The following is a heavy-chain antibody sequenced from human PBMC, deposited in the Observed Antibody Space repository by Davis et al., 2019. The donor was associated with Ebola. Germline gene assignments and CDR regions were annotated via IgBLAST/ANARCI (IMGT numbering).Heavy chain of an antibody. J-gene: IGHJ3*01. CDR3: ARDPAIGKPLSTFDV. Sequence: PGGSLRLSCAASGFTFNTYGMHWVRQAPGKGLEWLAVIWYDGSLQFSVGSMKGRFTISRDNSRNTLFLQMNSLRVEDTAVYYCARDPAIGKPLSTFDVWGQGTTVTVAS. CDR2: IWYDGSLQ. V-gene: IGHV3-33*01. D-gene: IGHD1-14*01. CDR1: GFTFNTYG.